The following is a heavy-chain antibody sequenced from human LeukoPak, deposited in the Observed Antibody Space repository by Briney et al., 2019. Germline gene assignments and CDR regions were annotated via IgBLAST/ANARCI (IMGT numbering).Heavy chain of an antibody. CDR3: ARVRGIIQLGQIRFDY. J-gene: IGHJ4*02. CDR2: ISAYNGNT. D-gene: IGHD5-18*01. V-gene: IGHV1-18*01. Sequence: ASVKLSCKASGYTFTSYGISWVRQAPGQRLEWMGWISAYNGNTDYAQKLPARITMTTDTSTSTAYKELRSLRSDDTAVYYCARVRGIIQLGQIRFDYWGQGTLATVSS. CDR1: GYTFTSYG.